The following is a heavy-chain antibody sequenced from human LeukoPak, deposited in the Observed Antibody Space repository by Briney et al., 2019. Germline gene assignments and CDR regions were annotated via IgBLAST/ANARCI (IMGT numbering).Heavy chain of an antibody. Sequence: ASVKVSCKASGGTFSSYAISWVRQAPGQGLEWMGGIIPIFGTANYAQKFQGRVTITTDESTSTAYMELSSLRSEDTAVYYCARARYYTMARGVYYYYYMDVWGKGTTVTVSS. J-gene: IGHJ6*03. D-gene: IGHD3-10*01. CDR3: ARARYYTMARGVYYYYYMDV. V-gene: IGHV1-69*05. CDR2: IIPIFGTA. CDR1: GGTFSSYA.